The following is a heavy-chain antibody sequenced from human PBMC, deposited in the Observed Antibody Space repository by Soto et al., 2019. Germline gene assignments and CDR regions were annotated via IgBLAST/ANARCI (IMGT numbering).Heavy chain of an antibody. Sequence: EVQLVESGGGLVQPGGSLRLSCAASGFTFSYYSMNWVRQAPGKGLEWVSYISSGSTTIYYAESVKGRFTISRDNGKNSLYRQMNSLRAEDTAVYYCAREAAGDFIDYWGQGTLVTVSS. D-gene: IGHD3-16*01. J-gene: IGHJ4*02. CDR2: ISSGSTTI. CDR3: AREAAGDFIDY. V-gene: IGHV3-48*01. CDR1: GFTFSYYS.